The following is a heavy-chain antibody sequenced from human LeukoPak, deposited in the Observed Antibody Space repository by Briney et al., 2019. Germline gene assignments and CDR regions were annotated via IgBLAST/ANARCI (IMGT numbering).Heavy chain of an antibody. CDR2: IYSGGST. J-gene: IGHJ4*02. CDR1: GFTVSSNY. D-gene: IGHD2-2*01. V-gene: IGHV3-66*02. CDR3: ARVRHCSSTSCSNFDY. Sequence: PGGSLRLSCAASGFTVSSNYMSWVRQAPGKGLEWVSVIYSGGSTYYADSVKGRFTISRDNSKNTLYLQMNSLRAEDTAVYYCARVRHCSSTSCSNFDYWGQGTLVTVSS.